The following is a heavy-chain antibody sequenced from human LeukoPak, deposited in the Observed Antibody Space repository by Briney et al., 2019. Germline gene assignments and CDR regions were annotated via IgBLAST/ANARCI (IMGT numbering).Heavy chain of an antibody. CDR3: ARPRIAAGGIYYFDF. D-gene: IGHD6-13*01. V-gene: IGHV3-74*01. Sequence: PGGSLRLSCAASGFTVSSNYMSWVRQAPGKGLEWVSRINSDGISTTYADSVKGRFTISRDNAENSVYLQMNSLRAEDTAVYYCARPRIAAGGIYYFDFWGQGTLVTVSS. CDR1: GFTVSSNY. CDR2: INSDGIST. J-gene: IGHJ4*02.